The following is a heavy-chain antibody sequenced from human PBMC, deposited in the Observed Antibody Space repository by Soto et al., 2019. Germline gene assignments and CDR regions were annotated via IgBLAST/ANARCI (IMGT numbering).Heavy chain of an antibody. D-gene: IGHD4-17*01. CDR3: ARVYGDHGRGWFGP. V-gene: IGHV1-69*13. Sequence: GASVKVSCKASGGTFSSYAISWVGQAPGQGLEWMGGIIPIFGTANYAQKFQGRGTITADESTSTAYMELSSLGSEDTAVYYCARVYGDHGRGWFGPWGQGSLVTVSS. CDR2: IIPIFGTA. J-gene: IGHJ5*02. CDR1: GGTFSSYA.